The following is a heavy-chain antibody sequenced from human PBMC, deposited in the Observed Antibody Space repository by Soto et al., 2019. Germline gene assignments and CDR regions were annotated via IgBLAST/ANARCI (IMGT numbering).Heavy chain of an antibody. CDR3: ASTPLGGYRSSPPGGCFDP. J-gene: IGHJ5*02. V-gene: IGHV1-3*01. CDR1: GYTFTSYA. D-gene: IGHD6-6*01. CDR2: INAGNGNT. Sequence: ASVKVSCKASGYTFTSYAMHWVRQAPGQRLEWMGWINAGNGNTKYSQKFQGRVTITRDTSASTAYMELSSLRSEDTAVYYCASTPLGGYRSSPPGGCFDPWGQGTLVTVSS.